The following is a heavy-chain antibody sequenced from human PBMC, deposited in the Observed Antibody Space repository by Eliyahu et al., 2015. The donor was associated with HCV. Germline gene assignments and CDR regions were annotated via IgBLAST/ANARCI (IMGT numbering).Heavy chain of an antibody. V-gene: IGHV3-23*01. CDR3: AKIRGYSYGFDY. CDR2: ISGSGGST. Sequence: EVQLLESGGGLVQPGGSLRLSCAASGFXFSSXAMSWVRXAPGKGLEWVSAISGSGGSTYYADSVKGRFTISRDNSKNTLYLQMNSLRAEDTAVYYCAKIRGYSYGFDYWGQGTLVTVSS. D-gene: IGHD5-18*01. CDR1: GFXFSSXA. J-gene: IGHJ4*02.